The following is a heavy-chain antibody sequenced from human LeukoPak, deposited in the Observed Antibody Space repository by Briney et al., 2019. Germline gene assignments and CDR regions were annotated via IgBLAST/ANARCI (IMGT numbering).Heavy chain of an antibody. V-gene: IGHV4-4*07. D-gene: IGHD3-22*01. CDR2: IYTSGST. CDR3: ARDLYYYDSSGTDAFDI. CDR1: GGSISSYY. Sequence: SETLSLTCTVSGGSISSYYWSLIRQPAGKGLEWIGRIYTSGSTNYNPSLKSRVTISVDTSKNQFSLKLSSVTAADTAVYYCARDLYYYDSSGTDAFDIWGQGTMVTVSS. J-gene: IGHJ3*02.